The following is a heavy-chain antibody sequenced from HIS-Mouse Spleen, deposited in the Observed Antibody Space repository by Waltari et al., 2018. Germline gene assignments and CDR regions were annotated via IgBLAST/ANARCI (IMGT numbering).Heavy chain of an antibody. CDR1: GYTFTGYY. V-gene: IGHV1-2*02. CDR2: INPNSGGT. Sequence: QVQLVQSGAEVKKPGASVKVSCKASGYTFTGYYMHWVRQAPGQGLEWMGWINPNSGGTNYAKKFQGRVTMTRDTSISTAYMELSRLRSDDTAVYYCARVSYIFEYSSSSRAFDIWGQGTMVTVSS. J-gene: IGHJ3*02. CDR3: ARVSYIFEYSSSSRAFDI. D-gene: IGHD6-6*01.